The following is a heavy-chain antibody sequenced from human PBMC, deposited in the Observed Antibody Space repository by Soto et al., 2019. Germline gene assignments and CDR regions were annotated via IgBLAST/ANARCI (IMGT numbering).Heavy chain of an antibody. Sequence: QVQLVQSGAEVKKPGSSVKVSCKASGGTFSSYAISWVRQAPGQGLEWMGGIIPIFGTANYAQKFQGRVTITADESTSTAYMELSSLRSEDTALYYYARDREGSRSYLYYYYYGMDVWGQGTTVTVSS. V-gene: IGHV1-69*01. CDR3: ARDREGSRSYLYYYYYGMDV. CDR2: IIPIFGTA. J-gene: IGHJ6*02. CDR1: GGTFSSYA. D-gene: IGHD3-10*01.